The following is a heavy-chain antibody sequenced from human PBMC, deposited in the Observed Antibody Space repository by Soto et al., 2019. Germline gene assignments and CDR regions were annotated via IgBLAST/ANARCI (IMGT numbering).Heavy chain of an antibody. V-gene: IGHV5-10-1*01. CDR3: AGGAGAYYDSSGYSLVDY. CDR2: IDPSDSYT. D-gene: IGHD3-22*01. CDR1: GYSFTSYW. Sequence: GESLKISCKGSGYSFTSYWISWVRQMPGKGLEWMGRIDPSDSYTNYSPSFQGHVTISADKSISTAYLQWSSLKASDTAMYYCAGGAGAYYDSSGYSLVDYWGQGTLVTVSS. J-gene: IGHJ4*02.